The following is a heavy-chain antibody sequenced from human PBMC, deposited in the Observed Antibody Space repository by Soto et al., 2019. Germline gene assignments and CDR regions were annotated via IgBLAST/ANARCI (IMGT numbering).Heavy chain of an antibody. J-gene: IGHJ3*02. D-gene: IGHD6-19*01. CDR1: GGSISSYY. CDR2: IYYSGST. V-gene: IGHV4-59*01. CDR3: ARSGSGWYGDDAFDI. Sequence: SETLSLTCTVSGGSISSYYWSWIRQPPGKGLEWIGYIYYSGSTNYNPSLKSRVTISVDTSKNQFSLKLSSVTAADTAVYYCARSGSGWYGDDAFDIWGQGTMVTVSS.